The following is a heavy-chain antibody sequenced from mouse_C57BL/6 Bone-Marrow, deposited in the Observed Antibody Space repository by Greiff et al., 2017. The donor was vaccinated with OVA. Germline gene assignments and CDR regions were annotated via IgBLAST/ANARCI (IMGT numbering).Heavy chain of an antibody. D-gene: IGHD2-10*02. J-gene: IGHJ4*01. V-gene: IGHV5-12*01. CDR2: ISNGGGST. Sequence: DVMLVESGGGLVQPGGSLKLSCSSSGFTFSDYYMYWVRQTPEKRLEWVAYISNGGGSTYYPDTVKGRFTISRDNAKNTLYLQMSRLKSEDTAMYYCARRGTVTLFDYWGQGTSVTVSS. CDR1: GFTFSDYY. CDR3: ARRGTVTLFDY.